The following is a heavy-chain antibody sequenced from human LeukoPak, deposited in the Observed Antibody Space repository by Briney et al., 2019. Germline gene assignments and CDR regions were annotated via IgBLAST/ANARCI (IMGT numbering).Heavy chain of an antibody. CDR2: IYYSGST. Sequence: SETLSLTCTVSGGSISSSSYYWGWLRQPPGKGLEWIGSIYYSGSTYYNLSLKSRVTISVDTSKNQFSLKLSSVTAADTAVYYCASGYSYGYDYWGQGTLVTVSS. J-gene: IGHJ4*02. V-gene: IGHV4-39*01. CDR3: ASGYSYGYDY. CDR1: GGSISSSSYY. D-gene: IGHD5-18*01.